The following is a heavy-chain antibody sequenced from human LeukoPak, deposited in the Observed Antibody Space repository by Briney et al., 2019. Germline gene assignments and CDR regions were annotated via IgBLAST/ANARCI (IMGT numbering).Heavy chain of an antibody. CDR1: GFTFSSYA. J-gene: IGHJ4*02. CDR3: AKASGQLVPNSFFDY. Sequence: GGSLRLSCAASGFTFSSYAMSWVRQAPGKGLEWVSGIRGSGGSTYYADSVKGRFTISRDNSKNTLYLQMNSLRAEDTAVYYCAKASGQLVPNSFFDYWGQETLVTVSS. CDR2: IRGSGGST. D-gene: IGHD6-6*01. V-gene: IGHV3-23*01.